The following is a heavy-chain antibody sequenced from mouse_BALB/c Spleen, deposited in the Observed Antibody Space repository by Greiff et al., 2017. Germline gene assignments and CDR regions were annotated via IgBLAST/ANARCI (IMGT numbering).Heavy chain of an antibody. J-gene: IGHJ2*01. Sequence: QVQLKQPGAELVKPGASVKLSCKASGYTFTSYWMHWVKQRPGQGLEWIGEIDPSDSYTNYNHKFKGKATLTVDKSSSTAYMQLSSLSSEDSAVYYCARSEVGRNFDYWGQGTTLTVSS. CDR3: ARSEVGRNFDY. V-gene: IGHV1-69*02. CDR2: IDPSDSYT. CDR1: GYTFTSYW.